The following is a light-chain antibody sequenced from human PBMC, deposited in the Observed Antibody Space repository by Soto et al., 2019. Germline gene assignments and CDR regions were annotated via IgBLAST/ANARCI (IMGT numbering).Light chain of an antibody. Sequence: DIQMTQSPSSLSASVGDRVTITCRASQGIRNDLAWYQQKPGKAPKRLIYDATSLQSGVPSRFSGSGSGTEFTLTISSLQPEDFATYYCLQHNNYPPITFGQGTRLENK. CDR1: QGIRND. V-gene: IGKV1-17*01. CDR2: DAT. J-gene: IGKJ5*01. CDR3: LQHNNYPPIT.